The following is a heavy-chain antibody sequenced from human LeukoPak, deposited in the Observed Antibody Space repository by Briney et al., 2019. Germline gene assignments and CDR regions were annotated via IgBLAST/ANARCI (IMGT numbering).Heavy chain of an antibody. CDR1: GYTFTGYY. CDR2: INPNSGGT. Sequence: ATVKVSCKASGYTFTGYYMHWVRQAPGQGLEWMGWINPNSGGTNYAQKFQGRVTMTRDTSITTAYMELSRLRSDDTAVYYCAREEGSGCYDSWGQGTRLTVSS. CDR3: AREEGSGCYDS. D-gene: IGHD6-19*01. J-gene: IGHJ4*02. V-gene: IGHV1-2*02.